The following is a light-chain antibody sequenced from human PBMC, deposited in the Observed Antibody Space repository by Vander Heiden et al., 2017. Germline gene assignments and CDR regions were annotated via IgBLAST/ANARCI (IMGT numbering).Light chain of an antibody. CDR2: EVR. J-gene: IGLJ3*02. CDR1: SSDVGGSDY. V-gene: IGLV2-8*01. Sequence: QSALTQPPSASGPPGQSVTISCTGTSSDVGGSDYVSWYQQHPGKAPKLMIYEVRQRPSGVPDRFSGSKSGIMASLTVSGLQAEDEADYYCSSYAGSNNLLFGGGTKLTVL. CDR3: SSYAGSNNLL.